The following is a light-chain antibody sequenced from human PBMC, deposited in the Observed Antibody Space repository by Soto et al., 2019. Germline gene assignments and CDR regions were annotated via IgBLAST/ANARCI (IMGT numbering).Light chain of an antibody. CDR2: GAS. CDR3: QQYGDLAWK. CDR1: QAVSSNY. Sequence: ALSQAPGTLSASPGERATLSCRASQAVSSNYLAWYQQKPGQAPRLLISGASGRATGVPDRFSGSGSGTDFTLTIDSLEPEEFAVYLFQQYGDLAWKFRPRTMVDIK. J-gene: IGKJ3*01. V-gene: IGKV3-20*01.